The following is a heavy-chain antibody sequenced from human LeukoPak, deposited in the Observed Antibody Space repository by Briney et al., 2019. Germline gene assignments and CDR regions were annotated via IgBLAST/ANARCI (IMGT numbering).Heavy chain of an antibody. Sequence: ASVKVSCKASGYTFTSYAMNWVRQAPGQGLEWMGWINTNTGNPTYAQGFTGRFVFSLDTSVSTAYLQISSLKAEDTAVYYCARDRYELRFLEWLSPNIPDYWGQGTLVTVSS. CDR2: INTNTGNP. J-gene: IGHJ4*02. CDR3: ARDRYELRFLEWLSPNIPDY. V-gene: IGHV7-4-1*02. D-gene: IGHD3-3*01. CDR1: GYTFTSYA.